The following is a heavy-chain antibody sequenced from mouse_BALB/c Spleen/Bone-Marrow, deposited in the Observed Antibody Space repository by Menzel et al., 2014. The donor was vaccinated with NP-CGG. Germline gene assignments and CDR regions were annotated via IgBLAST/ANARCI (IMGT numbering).Heavy chain of an antibody. D-gene: IGHD1-2*01. V-gene: IGHV4-1*02. Sequence: DVQLAWSGVGLQQPCGARLLSSPSSALVFTGFCMSLVRHVPGIGLDLIGVVIPDSSTINYTPSLKDKFIISRDNAKNTLYLQMSKVRSEDTALYYCARLHYYGFFAYWGQGTLVTGSA. CDR2: VIPDSSTI. CDR3: ARLHYYGFFAY. J-gene: IGHJ3*01. CDR1: ALVFTGFC.